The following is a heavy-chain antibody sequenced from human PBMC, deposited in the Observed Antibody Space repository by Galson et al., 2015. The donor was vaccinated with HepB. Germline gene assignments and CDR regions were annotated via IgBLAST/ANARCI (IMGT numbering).Heavy chain of an antibody. CDR2: ISSNGGST. Sequence: SLRLSCAASGFTFSSYAMHWVRQAPGKGLEYVSAISSNGGSTYYADSVKGRFTISRDNSKNTLYLQMSSLRAEDTAVYYCVKDDEEYSSSPDIYAFDIWGQGTMVTVSS. CDR3: VKDDEEYSSSPDIYAFDI. V-gene: IGHV3-64D*06. J-gene: IGHJ3*02. D-gene: IGHD6-13*01. CDR1: GFTFSSYA.